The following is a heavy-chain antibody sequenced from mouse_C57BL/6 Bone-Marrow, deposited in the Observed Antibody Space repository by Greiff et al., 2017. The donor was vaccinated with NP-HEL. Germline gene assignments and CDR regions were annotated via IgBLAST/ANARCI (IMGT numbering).Heavy chain of an antibody. J-gene: IGHJ4*01. V-gene: IGHV2-2*01. CDR2: IWSGGST. D-gene: IGHD1-1*01. Sequence: VKLMESGPGLVQPSQSLSITCTVSGFSLTSYGVHWVRQSPGKGLEWLGVIWSGGSTDYNAAFISRLSISKDNSKSQVFFKMNSLQADDTAIYYCARNYYGSSYVESAMDYWGQGTSVTVSS. CDR1: GFSLTSYG. CDR3: ARNYYGSSYVESAMDY.